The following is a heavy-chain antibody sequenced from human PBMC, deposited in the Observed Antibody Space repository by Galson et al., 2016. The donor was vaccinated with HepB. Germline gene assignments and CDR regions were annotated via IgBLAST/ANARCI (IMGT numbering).Heavy chain of an antibody. V-gene: IGHV4-39*01. CDR1: GGSISPSRHY. CDR2: VYSSGGT. CDR3: ARQTASWYGFDP. J-gene: IGHJ5*02. D-gene: IGHD2-15*01. Sequence: SETLSLTCNVSGGSISPSRHYWAWIRQAPGKGLEWIGTVYSSGGTSYNPSLTSRVTMFLDTAKNQISLRLSSVTATDTAVYYCARQTASWYGFDPWCPGTQVTVSS.